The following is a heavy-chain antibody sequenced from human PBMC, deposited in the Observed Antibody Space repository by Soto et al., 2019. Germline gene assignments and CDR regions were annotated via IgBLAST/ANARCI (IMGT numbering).Heavy chain of an antibody. Sequence: SETLSLTCTVSGGSISSSSYYWGWIRQPPGKGLEWIGGIYYSGSTYYNPSLKSQVTISVDTSKNQFSLKLSSVTAADTAVFYCARPLYGDYVVWFDPWGQGTLVTVSS. J-gene: IGHJ5*02. V-gene: IGHV4-39*01. CDR1: GGSISSSSYY. CDR2: IYYSGST. D-gene: IGHD4-17*01. CDR3: ARPLYGDYVVWFDP.